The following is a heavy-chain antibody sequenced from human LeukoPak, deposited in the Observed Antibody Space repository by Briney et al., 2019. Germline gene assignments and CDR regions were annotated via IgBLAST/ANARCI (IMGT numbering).Heavy chain of an antibody. J-gene: IGHJ4*02. CDR1: GGSISSYY. Sequence: SETPSLTCTVSGGSISSYYWSWIRQPPGKGLEWIGYTYYRGGTNYNPSLKSRVTISVDASKNQFSLKLSSVTAADTAVYYCARAPSYGPLDYWGQGALVTVSS. CDR3: ARAPSYGPLDY. CDR2: TYYRGGT. D-gene: IGHD3-16*01. V-gene: IGHV4-59*01.